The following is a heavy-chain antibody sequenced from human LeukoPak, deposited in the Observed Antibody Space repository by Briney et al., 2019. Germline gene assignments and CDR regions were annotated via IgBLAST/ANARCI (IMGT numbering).Heavy chain of an antibody. D-gene: IGHD2-15*01. V-gene: IGHV4-39*02. CDR2: IYYSGTT. J-gene: IGHJ3*02. Sequence: SETLSLTCTVSGGSISSSSYYWGWIRQPPGKGLEWIGSIYYSGTTYYNPSLKSRVTISVDTSKNQFSLKLSSVTAADTAVYYCAREGPSTPGFLGAFDIWGQGTMVTVSS. CDR1: GGSISSSSYY. CDR3: AREGPSTPGFLGAFDI.